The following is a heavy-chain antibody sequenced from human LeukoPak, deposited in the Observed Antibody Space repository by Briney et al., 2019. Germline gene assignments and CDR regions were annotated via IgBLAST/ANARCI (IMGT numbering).Heavy chain of an antibody. CDR3: ARESTEDRPGS. CDR1: GFSFSDYT. CDR2: IDQDGSDK. Sequence: GGSLRLSCAASGFSFSDYTMNWVRLAPGKELEWVANIDQDGSDKNYVGSVKGRFTISRDDAKNSLFLQMDSLRAEDTAVYYCARESTEDRPGSWGQGTLVTVSS. V-gene: IGHV3-7*01. D-gene: IGHD5/OR15-5a*01. J-gene: IGHJ5*02.